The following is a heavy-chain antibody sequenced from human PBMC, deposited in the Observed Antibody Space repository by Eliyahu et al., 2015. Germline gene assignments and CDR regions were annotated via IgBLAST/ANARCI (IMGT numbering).Heavy chain of an antibody. CDR2: IIPILGIA. J-gene: IGHJ4*02. CDR3: ASTIFGVVIPEY. D-gene: IGHD3-3*01. CDR1: GGTFSSYT. Sequence: QVQLVQSGAEVKKPGSSVKVSCKASGGTFSSYTISWVRQAPGQGLEWMGRIIPILGIANYAQKFQGRVTITADKSTSTAYMELSSLRSEDTAVYYCASTIFGVVIPEYWGQGTLVTVSS. V-gene: IGHV1-69*02.